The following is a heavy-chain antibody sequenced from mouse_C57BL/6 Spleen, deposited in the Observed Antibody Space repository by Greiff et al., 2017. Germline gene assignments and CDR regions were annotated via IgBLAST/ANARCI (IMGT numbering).Heavy chain of an antibody. V-gene: IGHV1-53*01. Sequence: QVQLQQPGTELVKPGASVKLSCKASGYTFTSYWMHWVKQRPGQGLEWIGNINPSNGGTNYNEKFKSKATLTVDKSSCTAYMQLSSLTSEDSAVYYFARYRSSRYYAMDYWGQGTSFTVSS. CDR2: INPSNGGT. J-gene: IGHJ4*01. CDR3: ARYRSSRYYAMDY. D-gene: IGHD1-1*01. CDR1: GYTFTSYW.